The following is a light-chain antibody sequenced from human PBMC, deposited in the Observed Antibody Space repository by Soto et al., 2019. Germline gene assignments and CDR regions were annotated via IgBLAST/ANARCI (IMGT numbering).Light chain of an antibody. J-gene: IGLJ2*01. V-gene: IGLV2-14*01. Sequence: QSALTQPASVSGSPGQSITISCTGTSIDVGGYNYVSWYQQHPGKAPILMIYDVSNRPSGVSNRFSGSKSGNTASLTISGLQAEDEADYYCSSYTSSSLVFGGGTKVTVL. CDR3: SSYTSSSLV. CDR2: DVS. CDR1: SIDVGGYNY.